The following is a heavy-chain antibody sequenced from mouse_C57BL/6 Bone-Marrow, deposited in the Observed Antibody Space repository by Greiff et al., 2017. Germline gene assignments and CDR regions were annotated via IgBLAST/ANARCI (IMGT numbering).Heavy chain of an antibody. CDR2: ISSGSSTI. V-gene: IGHV5-17*01. CDR3: AVYYYGSRRYFDV. J-gene: IGHJ1*03. CDR1: GFTFSDYG. Sequence: EVQLVESGGGLVKPGGSLKLSCAASGFTFSDYGMHWVRQAPEKGLEWVAYISSGSSTIYYADTVKGRFTISRDNAKNTLFLQMTSLRSEDTAMYYCAVYYYGSRRYFDVWGKGTTVTVSS. D-gene: IGHD1-1*01.